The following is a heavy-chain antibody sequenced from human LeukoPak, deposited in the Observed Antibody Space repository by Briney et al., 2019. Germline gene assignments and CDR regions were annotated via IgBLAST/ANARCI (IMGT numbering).Heavy chain of an antibody. D-gene: IGHD1-7*01. CDR1: GTSFSSHW. Sequence: GGSLRLSCAASGTSFSSHWMHWVRQAPGKGLVWVAHINRGGSSTSYADSVKGRFTISRDNAKNTLYLQMNSLRAEDTAVYYCAREETGTDFDYWGQGTLVTVSS. J-gene: IGHJ4*02. CDR3: AREETGTDFDY. CDR2: INRGGSST. V-gene: IGHV3-74*01.